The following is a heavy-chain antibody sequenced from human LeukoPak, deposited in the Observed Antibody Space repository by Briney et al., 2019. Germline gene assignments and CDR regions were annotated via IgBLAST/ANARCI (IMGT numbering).Heavy chain of an antibody. D-gene: IGHD1-1*01. CDR2: ISSSGGTT. CDR1: GFTFSSYA. Sequence: GGSLRLSCAASGFTFSSYAMNWVRQAPGKGLEWVSVISSSGGTTYYSDSVKGRFTISRDNSKNTLYLQMNSLRAEDTAVYYCAKADGTTFYYYYGMDVWGQGTTVTVSS. J-gene: IGHJ6*02. V-gene: IGHV3-23*01. CDR3: AKADGTTFYYYYGMDV.